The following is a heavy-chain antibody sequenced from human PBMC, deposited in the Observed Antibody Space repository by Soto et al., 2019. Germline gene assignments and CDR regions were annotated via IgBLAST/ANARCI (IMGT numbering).Heavy chain of an antibody. J-gene: IGHJ6*02. D-gene: IGHD5-12*01. CDR2: ISTYNGDT. V-gene: IGHV1-18*01. CDR1: GYTFTRSG. CDR3: ARDDVAADYYYGMDV. Sequence: GASVKVSCKASGYTFTRSGISWVRQAPGQGLEWMGWISTYNGDTNYAQTFQGRVTMTTDTSTSTVHMEVRSLRSDDTAVYYCARDDVAADYYYGMDVSGQGTPVTVSS.